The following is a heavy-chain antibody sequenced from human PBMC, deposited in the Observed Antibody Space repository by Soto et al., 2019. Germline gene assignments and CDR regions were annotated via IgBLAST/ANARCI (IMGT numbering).Heavy chain of an antibody. D-gene: IGHD2-8*02. CDR1: GFTFSNYW. J-gene: IGHJ3*02. CDR2: IKRDGSET. V-gene: IGHV3-7*05. CDR3: AKDDNYCAGGICYHVFDI. Sequence: EVQLVESGGGLVQSGGSLRLSCVASGFTFSNYWMTWVRQAPGKGLAWVANIKRDGSETYLVDSVRGRFTISRDNAKNSLYLQMNSLRAEDTAVYYCAKDDNYCAGGICYHVFDIWRQGTMVTVSS.